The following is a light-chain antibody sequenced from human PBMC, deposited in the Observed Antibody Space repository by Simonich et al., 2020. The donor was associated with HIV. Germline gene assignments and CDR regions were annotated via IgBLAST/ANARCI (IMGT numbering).Light chain of an antibody. J-gene: IGKJ3*01. CDR3: LQSIQLPRT. V-gene: IGKV2-29*02. CDR2: EIS. CDR1: QSLLHIDGRTY. Sequence: DIVLTQTALSLSVTPGQPASISCMSSQSLLHIDGRTYLYWYLQKPGQSPQLLIYEISSRFSGVPDRFSGSGSGTDFTLQISRVEAEDVGVYYFLQSIQLPRTFGPGTKVDIK.